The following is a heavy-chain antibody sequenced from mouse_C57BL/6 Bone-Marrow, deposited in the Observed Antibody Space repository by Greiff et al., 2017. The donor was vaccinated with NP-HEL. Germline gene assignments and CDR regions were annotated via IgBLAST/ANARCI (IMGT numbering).Heavy chain of an antibody. CDR1: DSEVFPIAY. Sequence: QVQLKESGSELRSPGSSVKLSCKDFDSEVFPIAYMSWVRQKPGHGFEWIGGILPSIGRTIYGEKFEDKATLDADTLSNTAYLELNSLTSEDSAIYYCARPGYYGSSYPYYAMDYWGQGTSVTVSS. CDR2: ILPSIGRT. CDR3: ARPGYYGSSYPYYAMDY. V-gene: IGHV15-2*01. D-gene: IGHD1-1*01. J-gene: IGHJ4*01.